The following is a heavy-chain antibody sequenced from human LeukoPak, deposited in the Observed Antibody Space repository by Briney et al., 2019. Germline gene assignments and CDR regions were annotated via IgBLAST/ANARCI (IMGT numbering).Heavy chain of an antibody. CDR1: GFTFSSYD. D-gene: IGHD5-12*01. J-gene: IGHJ4*02. V-gene: IGHV3-23*01. CDR2: ISGSGGST. CDR3: ARLGDFDY. Sequence: GGSLRLSCAASGFTFSSYDMSWVRQAPGKGLEWVSVISGSGGSTYYADSVKGRFTISRDSSKNTRYLQMNSLRAEDTAVYYCARLGDFDYWGQGTLVTVSS.